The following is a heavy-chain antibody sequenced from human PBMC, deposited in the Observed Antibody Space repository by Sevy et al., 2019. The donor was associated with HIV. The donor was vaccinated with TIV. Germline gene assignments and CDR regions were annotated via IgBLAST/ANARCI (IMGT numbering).Heavy chain of an antibody. V-gene: IGHV3-33*01. D-gene: IGHD3-22*01. CDR3: ARAANYYDSSGSQPNFDY. Sequence: GGSLRLSCAASGFTFSSYGMHWVRQAPGKGLEWVALIWYDGSSKYYADSVKGRFTLSRDNSKNTLYLQMNSLRADDTAVYYCARAANYYDSSGSQPNFDYWGQGTLVTVSS. CDR2: IWYDGSSK. CDR1: GFTFSSYG. J-gene: IGHJ4*02.